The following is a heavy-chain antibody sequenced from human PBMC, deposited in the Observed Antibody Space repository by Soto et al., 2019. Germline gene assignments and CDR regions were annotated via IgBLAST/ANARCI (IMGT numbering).Heavy chain of an antibody. CDR3: ARRSGEDYDFWSGPFYMDV. D-gene: IGHD3-3*01. CDR2: ISSSSSYI. Sequence: GGSLGLSCAASGFTFSSYSMNWVRQAPGKGLEWVSSISSSSSYIYYADSVKGRFTISRDNAKNSLYLQMNSLRAEDTAVYYCARRSGEDYDFWSGPFYMDVWGKGTTVTVSS. J-gene: IGHJ6*03. CDR1: GFTFSSYS. V-gene: IGHV3-21*01.